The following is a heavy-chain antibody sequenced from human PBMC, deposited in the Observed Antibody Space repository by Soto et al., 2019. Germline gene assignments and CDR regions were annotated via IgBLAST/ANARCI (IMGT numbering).Heavy chain of an antibody. CDR3: ARESILWFGEGNWFDP. Sequence: GGSLRLSCAASGFTFSSYWMSWVRQAPGKGLEWVANIKQDGSEKYYVDSVKGRFTISRDNAKNSLYLQMNSLRAEDTAVYYCARESILWFGEGNWFDPWGQGTLVTVSS. D-gene: IGHD3-10*01. CDR1: GFTFSSYW. V-gene: IGHV3-7*05. CDR2: IKQDGSEK. J-gene: IGHJ5*02.